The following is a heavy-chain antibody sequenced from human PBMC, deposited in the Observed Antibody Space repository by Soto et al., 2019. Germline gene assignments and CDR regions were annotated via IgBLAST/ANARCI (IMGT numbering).Heavy chain of an antibody. J-gene: IGHJ4*02. Sequence: EVQLVESGGGLVQPGGSLRLSCAASGFIFSNYDFHWVRQATGKGLGWVSAIGAGGEKYYSGSVEGRFTISRENDKNSLYLQMDSMRAEDTAVYYCARDVHDYSGSGRYFDDWGQGTLVTVSS. CDR3: ARDVHDYSGSGRYFDD. CDR1: GFIFSNYD. V-gene: IGHV3-13*01. D-gene: IGHD5-12*01. CDR2: IGAGGEK.